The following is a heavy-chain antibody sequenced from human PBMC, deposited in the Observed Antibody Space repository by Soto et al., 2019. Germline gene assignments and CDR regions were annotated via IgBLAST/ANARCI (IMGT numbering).Heavy chain of an antibody. Sequence: QVQLVQSGAEVKKPGASVKVSCKASGYTFSSYGINWVRQAPGQGLEWMGWISAYNGKTYYTQKVQGRVNMTTDTSTSTDYMELRGMRSDDTAEYYGARQWSYVSGSDIWGQGTMVTVSS. V-gene: IGHV1-18*01. CDR3: ARQWSYVSGSDI. CDR2: ISAYNGKT. D-gene: IGHD1-26*01. J-gene: IGHJ3*02. CDR1: GYTFSSYG.